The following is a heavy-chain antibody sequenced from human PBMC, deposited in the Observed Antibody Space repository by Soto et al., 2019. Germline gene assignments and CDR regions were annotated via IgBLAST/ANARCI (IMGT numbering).Heavy chain of an antibody. V-gene: IGHV4-34*01. Sequence: SETLSLTCAVYGGSFSGYYWSWIRQPPGKGLEWIGEINHSGSTNYNPSLKSRVTISVDTSKNQFSLKLSSVTAADTAVYYCARGRGIHPYNWFDPWGQGTLVTVS. CDR3: ARGRGIHPYNWFDP. CDR2: INHSGST. CDR1: GGSFSGYY. J-gene: IGHJ5*02.